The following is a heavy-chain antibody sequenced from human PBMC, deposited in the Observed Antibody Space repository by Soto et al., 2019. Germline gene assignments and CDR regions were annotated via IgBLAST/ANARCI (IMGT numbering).Heavy chain of an antibody. CDR1: GFTFSSYW. V-gene: IGHV3-7*01. CDR2: IKQDGSEK. Sequence: PGGSLRLSCAASGFTFSSYWMSWVRQAPGKGLEWVANIKQDGSEKYYVDSVKGRFTISRDNAKNSLYLQMNSLRAEDTAVYYCARNRLGPPNIPDHVFDPWGQGTLVTVSS. CDR3: ARNRLGPPNIPDHVFDP. D-gene: IGHD2-21*01. J-gene: IGHJ5*02.